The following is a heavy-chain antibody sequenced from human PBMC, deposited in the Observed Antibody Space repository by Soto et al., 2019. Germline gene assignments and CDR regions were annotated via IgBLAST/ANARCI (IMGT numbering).Heavy chain of an antibody. CDR2: INTDGSVA. CDR1: GLTFRRYW. CDR3: VRVMRWGRLDS. J-gene: IGHJ4*02. V-gene: IGHV3-74*03. Sequence: EVQLVESGGGLVQPGESLRLSCAASGLTFRRYWMHWVRQAPGKGLVWVSRINTDGSVAMYVDSVKGRFTTSRDNAKNTPSLQLTSQRAAATAVYASVRVMRWGRLDSWGQGTLVTVSS. D-gene: IGHD2-21*01.